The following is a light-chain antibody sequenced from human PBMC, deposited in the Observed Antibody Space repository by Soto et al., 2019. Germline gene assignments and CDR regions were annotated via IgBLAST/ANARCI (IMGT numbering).Light chain of an antibody. CDR3: YSYTSRSTLYV. J-gene: IGLJ1*01. Sequence: QSALTQPASVSASPGQSITIPCTGTSSDVGSYNLVSWFQQHPGKVPKLLIYEGTKRPSGLSDRFSGSKSGNTASLTISGLQAEDEADYYCYSYTSRSTLYVFGTGTKVTVL. CDR1: SSDVGSYNL. V-gene: IGLV2-14*02. CDR2: EGT.